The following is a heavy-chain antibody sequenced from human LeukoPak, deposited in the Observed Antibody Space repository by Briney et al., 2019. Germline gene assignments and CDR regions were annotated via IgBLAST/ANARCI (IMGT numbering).Heavy chain of an antibody. Sequence: PGGSLRLSCEASGFTFSDYYMSWVRQPPGKGLNWVSSISGSGGNTFYADSVKGRFTISRDNSKNTLYLQMNSLRAEDTAVYYCARDWPSEWQHLPDYDAVDIWGQGTMVTVSS. J-gene: IGHJ3*02. CDR2: ISGSGGNT. CDR1: GFTFSDYY. CDR3: ARDWPSEWQHLPDYDAVDI. D-gene: IGHD6-13*01. V-gene: IGHV3-23*01.